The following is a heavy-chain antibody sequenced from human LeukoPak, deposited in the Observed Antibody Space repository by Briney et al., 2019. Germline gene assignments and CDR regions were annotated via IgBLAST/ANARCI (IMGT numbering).Heavy chain of an antibody. D-gene: IGHD1-1*01. CDR1: GFTLSSYA. Sequence: GGSLRLSCAASGFTLSSYAMSWVRPAPGKGLEWGSGISGRGGSTYHADSVKGRVTISRDNSKNTLYLQMNRLRAEDTAVYYCAKDLLDNRERPYYMDVWGKGTTVTVSS. CDR3: AKDLLDNRERPYYMDV. CDR2: ISGRGGST. J-gene: IGHJ6*03. V-gene: IGHV3-23*01.